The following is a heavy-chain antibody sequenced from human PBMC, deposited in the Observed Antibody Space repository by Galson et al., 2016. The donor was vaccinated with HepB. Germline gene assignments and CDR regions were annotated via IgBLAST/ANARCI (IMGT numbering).Heavy chain of an antibody. V-gene: IGHV4-39*01. J-gene: IGHJ4*02. Sequence: SETLSLTCTVSVGPISSNRYYWGWIRQPPGKGLEWIGSIFLIRSTYYNAALKSRATISVDTSKSQFSLKLRSLTATDTAVYYCARFGGDWGFWGQGTLVTVSS. CDR3: ARFGGDWGF. D-gene: IGHD2-21*02. CDR2: IFLIRST. CDR1: VGPISSNRYY.